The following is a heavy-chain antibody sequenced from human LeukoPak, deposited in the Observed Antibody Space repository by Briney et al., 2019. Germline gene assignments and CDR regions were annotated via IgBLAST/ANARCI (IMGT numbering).Heavy chain of an antibody. D-gene: IGHD5-18*01. CDR1: GFTFSSYV. CDR2: ISGSGGST. V-gene: IGHV3-23*01. CDR3: AKGDTGMVRRYYFGY. Sequence: GGSLRLSCAASGFTFSSYVMSWVRQAPGKGLEWVSVISGSGGSTYSTDSVKGRFTISRENSNNTLYLQMNSLRAEDTAVYYCAKGDTGMVRRYYFGYWGQGTLVTVSS. J-gene: IGHJ4*02.